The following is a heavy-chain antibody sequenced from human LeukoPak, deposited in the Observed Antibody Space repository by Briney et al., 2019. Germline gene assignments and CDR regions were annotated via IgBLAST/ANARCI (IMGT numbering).Heavy chain of an antibody. CDR1: GFTFSSHA. CDR2: ISGSGDNT. J-gene: IGHJ4*02. V-gene: IGHV3-23*01. Sequence: SGGTLRLSCAASGFTFSSHAMSWVRQAPGKGLEWVSTISGSGDNTYYADSVKGRFTISRDNSKNTLYLQMNSLRAEDTAVYYCARDNTISGHYEVGYWGQGTLVTVSS. D-gene: IGHD3-3*01. CDR3: ARDNTISGHYEVGY.